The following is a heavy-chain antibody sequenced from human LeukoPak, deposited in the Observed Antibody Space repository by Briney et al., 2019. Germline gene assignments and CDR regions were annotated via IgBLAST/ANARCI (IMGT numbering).Heavy chain of an antibody. CDR3: AREGEFIA. D-gene: IGHD3-16*01. Sequence: PSETLSLTCTVSGGSISSSSYYWGWIRQPPGKGLEWIGSIYYSGSTYYNPSLKSRVTISVDTSKNQFSLKLSSVTAADTAVYYCAREGEFIAWGQGTLVTVSS. V-gene: IGHV4-39*02. CDR1: GGSISSSSYY. J-gene: IGHJ4*02. CDR2: IYYSGST.